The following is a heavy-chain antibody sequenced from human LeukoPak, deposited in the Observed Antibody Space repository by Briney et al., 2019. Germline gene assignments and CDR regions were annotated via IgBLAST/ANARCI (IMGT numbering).Heavy chain of an antibody. D-gene: IGHD4-17*01. Sequence: GGSLRLSCTVSGFTVSSNSMSWVRQAPGKGLEWVSFIYSGGNTHYSDSVKGRFTISRDNSKNTLYLQMNSLRAEDTAVYYCARRAGEYSHPYDYWGQGTLVAVSS. CDR1: GFTVSSNS. V-gene: IGHV3-53*01. J-gene: IGHJ4*02. CDR3: ARRAGEYSHPYDY. CDR2: IYSGGNT.